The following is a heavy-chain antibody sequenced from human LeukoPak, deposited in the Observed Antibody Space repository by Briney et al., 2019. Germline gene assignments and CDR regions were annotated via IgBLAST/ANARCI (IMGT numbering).Heavy chain of an antibody. CDR3: ARVRESFSSSWYTPGAFDI. V-gene: IGHV4-4*07. D-gene: IGHD6-13*01. J-gene: IGHJ3*02. Sequence: SETLSLTCTVSGGSISSYYRSWIRQPAGKGLEWIGRIYTSGSTNYNPSLKSRVTMSVDTSKNQFSLKLSSVTAADTAVYYCARVRESFSSSWYTPGAFDIWGQGTMVTVSS. CDR1: GGSISSYY. CDR2: IYTSGST.